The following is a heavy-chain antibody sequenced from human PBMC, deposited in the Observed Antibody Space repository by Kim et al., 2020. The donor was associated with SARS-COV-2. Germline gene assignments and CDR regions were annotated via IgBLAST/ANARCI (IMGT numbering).Heavy chain of an antibody. CDR3: ARSRRGGDYYFDY. D-gene: IGHD2-21*02. J-gene: IGHJ4*02. V-gene: IGHV4-59*01. Sequence: NPALKGRVTISVDTSKNQFSLKLSSVTAADTAVYYCARSRRGGDYYFDYWGQGTLVTVSS.